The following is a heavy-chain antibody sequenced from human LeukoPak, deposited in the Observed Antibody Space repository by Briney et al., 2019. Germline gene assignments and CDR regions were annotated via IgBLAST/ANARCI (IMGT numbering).Heavy chain of an antibody. V-gene: IGHV3-30*03. D-gene: IGHD3-3*01. CDR3: ATDLAGY. Sequence: GGSLRLSCAASGFTFSSYGMHWVRQAPGKGLEWVAVISYDGSNKYYADSVKGRFTISRDNSKNTLYLQMNSLRAEDTAVYYCATDLAGYWGQGTLVTVSS. CDR2: ISYDGSNK. J-gene: IGHJ4*02. CDR1: GFTFSSYG.